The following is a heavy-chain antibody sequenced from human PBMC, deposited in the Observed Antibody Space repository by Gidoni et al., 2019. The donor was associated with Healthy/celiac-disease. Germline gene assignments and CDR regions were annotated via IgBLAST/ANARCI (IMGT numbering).Heavy chain of an antibody. Sequence: EVQLVESGGGLVQPGGSLKLSCAASGFTFSGSAMHWVRQASGKGLEWVGRIRSKANSYATAYAASVKGRFTISRDDSKNTAYLQMNSLKTEDTAVYYCTSRLWFNFDYWGQGTLVTVSS. CDR3: TSRLWFNFDY. CDR2: IRSKANSYAT. D-gene: IGHD3-10*01. V-gene: IGHV3-73*01. J-gene: IGHJ4*02. CDR1: GFTFSGSA.